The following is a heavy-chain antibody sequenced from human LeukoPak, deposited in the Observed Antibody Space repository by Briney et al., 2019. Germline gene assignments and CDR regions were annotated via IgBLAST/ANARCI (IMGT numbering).Heavy chain of an antibody. Sequence: GGSLRLSCAASGFTFSSYWMSWVRQAPGKGLEWVANIRQDGSEKYYVDSVKGRFTISRDNAKNSLYLQMNSLRDEDTAVYYCARAWGSSSGWFYDYWGQGTLVTVSS. CDR3: ARAWGSSSGWFYDY. CDR2: IRQDGSEK. CDR1: GFTFSSYW. J-gene: IGHJ4*02. D-gene: IGHD6-19*01. V-gene: IGHV3-7*01.